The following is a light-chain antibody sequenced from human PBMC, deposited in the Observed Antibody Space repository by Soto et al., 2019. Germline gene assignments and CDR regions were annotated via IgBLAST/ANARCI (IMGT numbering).Light chain of an antibody. J-gene: IGLJ3*02. CDR1: SSDVGRYDY. Sequence: QSALTQPRSVSASPGQSVTISCTGTSSDVGRYDYVSWYQQHPGKAPKLIVYDVTERPSGVPDRFSGSKSGNTASLTISGLQAEDEADYSCCSYTSSSTWVFGGGTKVTVL. CDR2: DVT. V-gene: IGLV2-11*01. CDR3: CSYTSSSTWV.